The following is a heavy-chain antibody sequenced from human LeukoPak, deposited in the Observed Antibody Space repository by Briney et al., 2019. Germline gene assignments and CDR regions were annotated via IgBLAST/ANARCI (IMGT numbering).Heavy chain of an antibody. J-gene: IGHJ4*02. D-gene: IGHD3-10*01. CDR1: GESFSGYY. V-gene: IGHV4-34*01. CDR3: ARWNPPYDYGSGGLDY. Sequence: SQTLSLTCAVYGESFSGYYWSWFRQPPGKGLEWIGGINHSGSTTYNPSPNSRVTISVETTNNKFSLKLSSVTAADTAVYYCARWNPPYDYGSGGLDYWGQGTLVTVSS. CDR2: INHSGST.